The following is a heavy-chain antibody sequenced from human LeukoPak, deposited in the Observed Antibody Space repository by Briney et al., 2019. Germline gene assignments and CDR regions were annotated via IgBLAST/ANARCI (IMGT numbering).Heavy chain of an antibody. CDR1: GYTFTSYG. J-gene: IGHJ6*03. CDR2: ISAYNGNT. D-gene: IGHD3-3*01. V-gene: IGHV1-18*01. Sequence: GASVKVSCKASGYTFTSYGISWVRQAPGQGLEWMGWISAYNGNTNYAQKLQGRVTMTTDTSTSTAYMELRSLRSDDTAVYYCARDLWAARFLEWLQPPTGYMDVWGKGTTVTVSS. CDR3: ARDLWAARFLEWLQPPTGYMDV.